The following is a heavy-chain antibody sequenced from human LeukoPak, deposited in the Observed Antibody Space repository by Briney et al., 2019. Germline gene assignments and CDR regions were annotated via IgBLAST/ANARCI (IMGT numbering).Heavy chain of an antibody. CDR2: IYWNDDK. V-gene: IGHV2-5*01. D-gene: IGHD5-18*01. CDR1: AFSLNTGGVG. CDR3: ARCFRIQLSLLGPGHFDV. J-gene: IGHJ2*01. Sequence: SGPTLVKPTQTLTLTCTFSAFSLNTGGVGVSWIRQPPGKALEWLALIYWNDDKRYSPSLKNRLTITKDNSKNQVVLTMTDMDPVDTATYYCARCFRIQLSLLGPGHFDVWGRGTLVTVSS.